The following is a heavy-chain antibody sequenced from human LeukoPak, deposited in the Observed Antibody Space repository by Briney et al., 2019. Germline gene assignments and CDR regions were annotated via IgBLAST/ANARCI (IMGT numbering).Heavy chain of an antibody. CDR2: IYTSGST. D-gene: IGHD3-10*01. V-gene: IGHV4-61*02. J-gene: IGHJ4*02. CDR1: GGSISSGSYY. CDR3: ARGVEWFGELFVGCFDY. Sequence: SQTLSLTCTVSGGSISSGSYYWSWIRQPAGKGLEWIGRIYTSGSTNYNPSLKSRVTISVDTSKNQFSLKLSSVTAADTAVYYCARGVEWFGELFVGCFDYWGQGTLVTVSS.